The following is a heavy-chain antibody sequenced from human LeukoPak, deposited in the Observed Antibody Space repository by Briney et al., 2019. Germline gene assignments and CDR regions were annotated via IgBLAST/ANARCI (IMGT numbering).Heavy chain of an antibody. CDR1: GGSISSYY. CDR2: IYTSGST. CDR3: ARRDILTGYNRGAFDY. J-gene: IGHJ4*02. V-gene: IGHV4-4*09. D-gene: IGHD3-9*01. Sequence: SETLSLTCTVSGGSISSYYWSWIRQPPGKGLEWIGYIYTSGSTNYNPSLKSRVTISVDTSKNQFSLKLGSVTAADTAVYYCARRDILTGYNRGAFDYWGQGTLVTVSS.